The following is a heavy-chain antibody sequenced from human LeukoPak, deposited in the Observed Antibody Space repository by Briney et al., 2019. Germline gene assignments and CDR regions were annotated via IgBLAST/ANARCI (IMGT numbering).Heavy chain of an antibody. V-gene: IGHV3-7*02. Sequence: GGSLRLSCAASGFTFSTYWMSWVRQAPGKGLEWVANINQDGSDKYYVDSVKGRFTISRDNAKNSLYLQMNSLRAEDTAVYYCATPPRAYTSSWGHGTLVTVSS. CDR1: GFTFSTYW. CDR2: INQDGSDK. D-gene: IGHD5-18*01. J-gene: IGHJ5*01. CDR3: ATPPRAYTSS.